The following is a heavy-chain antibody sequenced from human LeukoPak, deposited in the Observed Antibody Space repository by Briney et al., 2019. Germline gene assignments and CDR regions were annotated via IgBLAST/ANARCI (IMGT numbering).Heavy chain of an antibody. Sequence: SETLSLTCTVSGGSISSYYWSWIRQPPGKGLEWIGYIYYSGSTNYNPSLKSRVTISVDTSKNQFSLKLGSVTAADTAVYYCARLQYYYGSGSDFDYRGQGTLVTVSS. V-gene: IGHV4-59*01. D-gene: IGHD3-10*01. J-gene: IGHJ4*02. CDR2: IYYSGST. CDR3: ARLQYYYGSGSDFDY. CDR1: GGSISSYY.